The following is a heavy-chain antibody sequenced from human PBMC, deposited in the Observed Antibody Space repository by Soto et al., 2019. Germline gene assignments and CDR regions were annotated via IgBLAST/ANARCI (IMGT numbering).Heavy chain of an antibody. D-gene: IGHD2-15*01. CDR3: ARLKPIVGLPTRMGWLNP. Sequence: SETLSLTCTVSGDNISSGGYYWRWIRQSPGKGLEWIGYIFYSGYNYYNPSLKSRLSMSVDTSKNQFFLKLTSVTAANPAVSFSARLKPIVGLPTRMGWLNPWHQRTRVTVSS. J-gene: IGHJ5*02. CDR1: GDNISSGGYY. CDR2: IFYSGYN. V-gene: IGHV4-31*03.